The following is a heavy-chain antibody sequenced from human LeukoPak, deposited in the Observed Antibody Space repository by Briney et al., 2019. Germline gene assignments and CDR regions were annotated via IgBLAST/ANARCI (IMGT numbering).Heavy chain of an antibody. J-gene: IGHJ4*02. D-gene: IGHD3-10*01. Sequence: GASVKDSCKASGYTFTDYYMHWVRQAPGRGLEWMGIINPSSGSTTYAQKFQGRVTMTRDTSTSTVYMELSSLRSEDTAVYYCARGYYHSGSWGQGTLVTVSS. CDR3: ARGYYHSGS. CDR1: GYTFTDYY. V-gene: IGHV1-46*01. CDR2: INPSSGST.